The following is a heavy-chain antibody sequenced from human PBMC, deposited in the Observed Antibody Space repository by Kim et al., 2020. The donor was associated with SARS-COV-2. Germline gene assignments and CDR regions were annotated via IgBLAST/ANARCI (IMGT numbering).Heavy chain of an antibody. J-gene: IGHJ4*02. D-gene: IGHD1-26*01. CDR3: ARHQYSGSYWGGPYFDY. V-gene: IGHV4-39*01. CDR1: GGSISSSSYY. CDR2: IYYSGST. Sequence: SETLSLTCTVSGGSISSSSYYWGWIRQPPGKGLEWIGSIYYSGSTYYNPSLKSRVTISVDTSKNQFSLKLSSVTAADTAVYYCARHQYSGSYWGGPYFDYWGQGTLVTVSS.